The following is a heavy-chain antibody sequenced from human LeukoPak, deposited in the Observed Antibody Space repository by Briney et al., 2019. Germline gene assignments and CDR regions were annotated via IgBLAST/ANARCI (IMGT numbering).Heavy chain of an antibody. D-gene: IGHD1-26*01. CDR3: ARAQGALDY. CDR1: GFTITTYA. Sequence: GGSLRLSCAASGFTITTYAVNWVRQAPGKGLEWVSGIGGGGTEYYADSVKGRFIISSGSSQNLVHLQMNSLTVEDTAVYYCARAQGALDYRGQGTLVTVSS. CDR2: IGGGGTE. J-gene: IGHJ4*02. V-gene: IGHV3-23*01.